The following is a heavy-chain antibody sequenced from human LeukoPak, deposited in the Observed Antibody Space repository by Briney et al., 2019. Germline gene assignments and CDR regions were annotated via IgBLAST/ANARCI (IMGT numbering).Heavy chain of an antibody. CDR1: GGSISSSNW. V-gene: IGHV4-4*02. J-gene: IGHJ4*02. CDR2: IYYSGST. Sequence: SETLSLTCAVSGGSISSSNWWSWVCQPPGKGLEWIGYIYYSGSTNYNPSLKSRVTISVDTSKNQFSLKLSSVTAADTAVYYCAYGGDVPFDYWGQGTLVTVSS. D-gene: IGHD3-10*01. CDR3: AYGGDVPFDY.